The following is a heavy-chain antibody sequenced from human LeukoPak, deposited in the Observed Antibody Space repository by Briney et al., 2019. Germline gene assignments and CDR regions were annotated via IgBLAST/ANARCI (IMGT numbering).Heavy chain of an antibody. D-gene: IGHD2-2*01. CDR3: ARGSVVVVPAAKDYYYYYYMDV. CDR1: GFTVSSNY. J-gene: IGHJ6*03. V-gene: IGHV3-53*01. CDR2: IHSGGST. Sequence: PGGSLRLSCAASGFTVSSNYMSWVRQAPGKGLEWVSVIHSGGSTYYADSVKGRFTISRDNSKNTLYLQMNSLRAEDTAVYYCARGSVVVVPAAKDYYYYYYMDVWGKGTTVTISS.